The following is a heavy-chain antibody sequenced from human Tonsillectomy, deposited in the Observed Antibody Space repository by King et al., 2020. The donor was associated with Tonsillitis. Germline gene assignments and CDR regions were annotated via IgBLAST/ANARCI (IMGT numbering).Heavy chain of an antibody. D-gene: IGHD2-2*01. CDR1: VLTFSNAW. Sequence: VQLVESGGGLVKPGGSLTLSCVASVLTFSNAWMTWVRQAPGKGLEWVGRIKSKTDGGTTDYAAPVKGRFTISRDDSKNTLFLQMNSLKTEDTAVYYCNTREYATGAFDIWGQGTMVTVSS. CDR3: NTREYATGAFDI. CDR2: IKSKTDGGTT. V-gene: IGHV3-15*01. J-gene: IGHJ3*02.